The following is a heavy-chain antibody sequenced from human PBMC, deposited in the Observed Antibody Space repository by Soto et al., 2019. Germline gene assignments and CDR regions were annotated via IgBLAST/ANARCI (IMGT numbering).Heavy chain of an antibody. V-gene: IGHV3-33*01. CDR2: IWYDGSNK. Sequence: PGGSLRLSCAASGFTFSSYGMHWVRQAPGKGLEWVAVIWYDGSNKYYADSVKGRFTISRDNSKNTLYLQMNSLRAEDTAVYYCARDSNTYYDFWSGYYTLFDYYGMDVWGQGTTVTVSS. CDR3: ARDSNTYYDFWSGYYTLFDYYGMDV. J-gene: IGHJ6*02. D-gene: IGHD3-3*01. CDR1: GFTFSSYG.